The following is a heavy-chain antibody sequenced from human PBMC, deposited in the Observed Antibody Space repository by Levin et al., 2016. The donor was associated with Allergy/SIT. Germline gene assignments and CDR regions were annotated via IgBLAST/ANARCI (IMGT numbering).Heavy chain of an antibody. CDR2: LSGTGGST. CDR3: ARSRRTFWYFDL. CDR1: GFTLSDYV. D-gene: IGHD2/OR15-2a*01. V-gene: IGHV3-23*01. J-gene: IGHJ2*01. Sequence: GGSLRLSCEAPGFTLSDYVMNWVRQAPGKGLEWVSGLSGTGGSTYYADSVKGRFTISRDISKNTLYMQMNNLRAEDTALYYCARSRRTFWYFDLWGRGTLVTVSS.